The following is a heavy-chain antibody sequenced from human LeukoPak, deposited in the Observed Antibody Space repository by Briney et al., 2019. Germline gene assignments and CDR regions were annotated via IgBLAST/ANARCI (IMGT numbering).Heavy chain of an antibody. J-gene: IGHJ3*02. CDR1: GFSFSGYS. V-gene: IGHV3-7*01. Sequence: GGSLRLSCAASGFSFSGYSMNWVRQAPGKGLEWVANIKEDGSEKHYVDSVKGRFTISRDNAKNSLNLQMSSLRADDTAVYYCASVICGTCYFDAFDMWGQGTMVTVSS. CDR2: IKEDGSEK. D-gene: IGHD2-15*01. CDR3: ASVICGTCYFDAFDM.